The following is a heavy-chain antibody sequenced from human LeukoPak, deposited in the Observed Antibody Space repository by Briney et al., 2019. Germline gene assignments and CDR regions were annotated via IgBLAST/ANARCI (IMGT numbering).Heavy chain of an antibody. Sequence: ASVKVSCKAPGYTFTSYGISWARQAPGQGLEWMGWISAYNGNTNYAQKLQGRVTMTTDTSTSTAYMELRSLRSDDTAVYYCARAPTYDFWSGYWHYYGMDVWGQGTTVTVSS. D-gene: IGHD3-3*01. V-gene: IGHV1-18*01. CDR3: ARAPTYDFWSGYWHYYGMDV. J-gene: IGHJ6*02. CDR1: GYTFTSYG. CDR2: ISAYNGNT.